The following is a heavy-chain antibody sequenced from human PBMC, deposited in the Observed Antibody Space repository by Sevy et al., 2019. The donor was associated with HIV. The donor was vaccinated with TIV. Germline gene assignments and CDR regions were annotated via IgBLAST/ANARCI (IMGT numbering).Heavy chain of an antibody. CDR1: GYTFTSHA. CDR2: INTNTGNP. V-gene: IGHV7-4-1*02. Sequence: ASVKVSCKASGYTFTSHAMIWVRQAPGQGLEWMGWINTNTGNPTYGQGFTGRFVFSLDTSVSTAYLQISSLKAADTGLYYRASDGAAIGSDAFDIWGSTFDIWGQGTMVTVSS. D-gene: IGHD6-13*01. J-gene: IGHJ3*02. CDR3: ASDGAAIGSDAFDIWGSTFDI.